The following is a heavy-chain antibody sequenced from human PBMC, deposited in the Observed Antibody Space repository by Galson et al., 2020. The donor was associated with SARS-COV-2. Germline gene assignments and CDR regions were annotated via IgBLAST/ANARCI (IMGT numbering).Heavy chain of an antibody. D-gene: IGHD2-15*01. Sequence: GGSLRLSCAAYGFTFSDCAMTWVRQAPGKGLQWVSSIVGSGRDAYYADSVQGRFTVSRDNSKNTAYLQMNSLRAEDTAVYYCARSEVVVAATFDYWGQGTLVTVSS. V-gene: IGHV3-23*01. CDR3: ARSEVVVAATFDY. CDR2: IVGSGRDA. J-gene: IGHJ4*02. CDR1: GFTFSDCA.